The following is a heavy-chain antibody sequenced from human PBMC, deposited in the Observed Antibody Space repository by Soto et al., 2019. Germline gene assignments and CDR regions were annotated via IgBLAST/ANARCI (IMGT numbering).Heavy chain of an antibody. CDR2: IYPGDSDT. D-gene: IGHD3-16*01. J-gene: IGHJ6*02. CDR3: ARRPPEGGTMDV. V-gene: IGHV5-51*01. Sequence: GESLKISCNGSGYSFRTYWIAWVRQMPGKGLEWMGIIYPGDSDTRYSLSLQGQVTISADKSISTAYLQWSSLKASDTAIYYCARRPPEGGTMDVWGQGTTVTVSS. CDR1: GYSFRTYW.